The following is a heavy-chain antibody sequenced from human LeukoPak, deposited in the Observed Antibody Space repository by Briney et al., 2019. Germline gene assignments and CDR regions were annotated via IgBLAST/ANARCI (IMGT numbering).Heavy chain of an antibody. CDR1: GASISSYY. CDR3: ARRPILWCSRPFDY. J-gene: IGHJ4*02. V-gene: IGHV4-59*12. CDR2: IHYSGST. Sequence: PSETLSLTCSVSGASISSYYWSWIRQPPGKGLEWIGYIHYSGSTNYNPSLKSRVTISVDTSKNQFSLKLSSVTAADTAVYYCARRPILWCSRPFDYWGQGTLVTVFS. D-gene: IGHD2-21*01.